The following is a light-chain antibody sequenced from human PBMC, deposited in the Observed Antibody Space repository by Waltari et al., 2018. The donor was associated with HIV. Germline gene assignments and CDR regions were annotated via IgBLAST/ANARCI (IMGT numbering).Light chain of an antibody. J-gene: IGLJ2*01. CDR3: QSADSSGTSLV. Sequence: SYELTQPPSVSVSPGQTARITCSGDALPKPYAYWYQQKPGQAPVRVIYKDSERNSGIPERFSGSSSGTTVTLTISGVQAEDEADYYCQSADSSGTSLVFGGGTKLTVL. CDR1: ALPKPY. V-gene: IGLV3-25*03. CDR2: KDS.